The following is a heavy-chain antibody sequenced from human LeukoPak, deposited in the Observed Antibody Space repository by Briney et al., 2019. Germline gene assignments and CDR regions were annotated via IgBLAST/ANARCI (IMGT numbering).Heavy chain of an antibody. CDR3: ARFKGGYCSGGSCEYFDY. V-gene: IGHV1-69*06. Sequence: ASVKVSCKASGGTFSSYAIGWVRQAPGQGLEWMGGIMPIFGTANYAQKFQGRVTITADKSKSTAYMELSSLRSEDTAVYYCARFKGGYCSGGSCEYFDYWGQGTLVTVSS. CDR2: IMPIFGTA. J-gene: IGHJ4*02. D-gene: IGHD2-15*01. CDR1: GGTFSSYA.